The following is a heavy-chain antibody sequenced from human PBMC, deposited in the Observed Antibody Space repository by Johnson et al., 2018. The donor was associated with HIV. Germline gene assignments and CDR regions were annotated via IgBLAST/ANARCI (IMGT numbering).Heavy chain of an antibody. CDR1: GFSFFDYA. CDR2: ISYDGSNK. CDR3: TTDRYAFDI. V-gene: IGHV3-30*03. J-gene: IGHJ3*02. D-gene: IGHD1-1*01. Sequence: QVQLVESGGGLVRPGGSLRLSCVASGFSFFDYAMIWVRQAPGKGLEWVAVISYDGSNKYYADSVKGRFTISRDNSKNTLYLQMNSLKTEDTAVYYCTTDRYAFDIWGQGTLVTVSS.